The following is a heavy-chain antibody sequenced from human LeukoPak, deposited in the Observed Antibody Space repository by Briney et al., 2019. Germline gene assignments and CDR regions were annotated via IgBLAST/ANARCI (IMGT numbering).Heavy chain of an antibody. V-gene: IGHV3-30-3*01. J-gene: IGHJ4*02. Sequence: GGSLRLSCAASGFTFSSYAMHWVRQAPGKGLEWVAVISYDGSNKYYADSVKGRFTISRDNSKNTLYLQMNSLRAEDTAVYYCARPRSMYYYDSSGLDYWGQGTLVTVSS. D-gene: IGHD3-22*01. CDR3: ARPRSMYYYDSSGLDY. CDR1: GFTFSSYA. CDR2: ISYDGSNK.